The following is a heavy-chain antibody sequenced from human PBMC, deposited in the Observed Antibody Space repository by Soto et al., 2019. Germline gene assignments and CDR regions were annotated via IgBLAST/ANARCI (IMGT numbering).Heavy chain of an antibody. CDR1: GFSLRTSGVG. D-gene: IGHD6-19*01. Sequence: SXPTLLNPSHTLTLSCIFSGFSLRTSGVGVGWIRQPPGKALEWLGFIYWNDDKRYSPSLKSRLTITKDTSKNQVVLTMTNMDPVDTATYYCAQSGSSGWYGWFDPWGQGTLVTVSS. V-gene: IGHV2-5*01. CDR3: AQSGSSGWYGWFDP. CDR2: IYWNDDK. J-gene: IGHJ5*02.